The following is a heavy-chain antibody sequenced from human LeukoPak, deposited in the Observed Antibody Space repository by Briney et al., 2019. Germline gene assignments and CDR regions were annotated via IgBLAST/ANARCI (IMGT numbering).Heavy chain of an antibody. J-gene: IGHJ4*02. D-gene: IGHD3/OR15-3a*01. Sequence: GGSLRLSCAASGFTFDDYAMHWVRQAPGKGLEWVSLISWDGGTTYYADSVRGRFTISRDNSKNSLYLQMHSLRVEDTAFYYCAKGDGLLRGQGTLVTVS. CDR1: GFTFDDYA. V-gene: IGHV3-43D*03. CDR3: AKGDGLL. CDR2: ISWDGGTT.